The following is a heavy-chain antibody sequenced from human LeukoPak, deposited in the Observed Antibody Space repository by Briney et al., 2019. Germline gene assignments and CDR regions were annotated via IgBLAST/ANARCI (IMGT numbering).Heavy chain of an antibody. J-gene: IGHJ3*02. Sequence: PSETLSLTCAVYGGSFSGYYWSWIRQPPGKGLEWIGEINHSGSTNYNPSLKSRVTILVDTSKNQFSLKLSSVTAADTAVYYCARGITYDSSGHDAFDIWGQGTMVTVSS. V-gene: IGHV4-34*01. CDR2: INHSGST. CDR3: ARGITYDSSGHDAFDI. CDR1: GGSFSGYY. D-gene: IGHD3-22*01.